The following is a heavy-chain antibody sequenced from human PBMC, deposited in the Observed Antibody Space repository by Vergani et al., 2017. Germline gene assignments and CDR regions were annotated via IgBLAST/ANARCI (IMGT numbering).Heavy chain of an antibody. CDR3: ARAATYGNSSRCPPTLRLPYYYMDV. CDR2: VCYDGSNK. Sequence: QVQLVESGGGVVQPGRSLRLSCAASGFTFSSYGMHWVRQVPGKGLEWVAVVCYDGSNKYYGDSVKGRFTISRYNSKNTLYLQMKSLRAEYTAVYYCARAATYGNSSRCPPTLRLPYYYMDVWGKGTTVTVSS. J-gene: IGHJ6*03. CDR1: GFTFSSYG. D-gene: IGHD2/OR15-2a*01. V-gene: IGHV3-33*01.